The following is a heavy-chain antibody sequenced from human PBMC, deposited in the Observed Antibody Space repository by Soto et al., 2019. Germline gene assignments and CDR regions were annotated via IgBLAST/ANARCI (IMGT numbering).Heavy chain of an antibody. CDR2: ISYDGSNK. CDR3: ARDGWYQLLYYLDY. D-gene: IGHD2-2*01. V-gene: IGHV3-30-3*01. J-gene: IGHJ4*02. CDR1: GFTFSSYA. Sequence: GGSLRLSCAASGFTFSSYAMHWVRQAPGKGLEWVAVISYDGSNKYYADSVKGRFTISRDNSKNTLYLQMNSLRAEDTAVYYCARDGWYQLLYYLDYWGQGTLVTVSS.